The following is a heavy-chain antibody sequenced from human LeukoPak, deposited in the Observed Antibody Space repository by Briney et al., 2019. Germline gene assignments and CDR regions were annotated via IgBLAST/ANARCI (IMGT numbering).Heavy chain of an antibody. CDR3: TRRGFCSGDSCFSAPFDY. D-gene: IGHD2-15*01. CDR1: GYSFSSYW. J-gene: IGHJ4*02. V-gene: IGHV5-51*01. CDR2: IYPGDSDT. Sequence: PGESLKISCKGSGYSFSSYWIGWVRQLPGKGLEWMGIIYPGDSDTRYSPSFQGQVTISADKSISTAYLQWSSLKASDTAMYYCTRRGFCSGDSCFSAPFDYWGQGTLVTVSS.